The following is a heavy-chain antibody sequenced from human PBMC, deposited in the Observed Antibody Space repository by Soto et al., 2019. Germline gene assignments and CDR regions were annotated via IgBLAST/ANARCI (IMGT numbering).Heavy chain of an antibody. J-gene: IGHJ6*02. CDR3: ARADSSGWYPYCYYGMDV. Sequence: SQTLSLTCAISGDSVSSNSAAWNWIKQSPSRGLEWLGRTYYRSKWYNDYAVSVKSRITINPDTSKNQFSLQLNSVTPEDTAVYYCARADSSGWYPYCYYGMDVWGQGTTGTVAS. CDR1: GDSVSSNSAA. CDR2: TYYRSKWYN. D-gene: IGHD6-19*01. V-gene: IGHV6-1*01.